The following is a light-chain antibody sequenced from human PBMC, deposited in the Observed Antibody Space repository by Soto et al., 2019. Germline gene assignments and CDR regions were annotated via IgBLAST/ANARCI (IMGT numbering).Light chain of an antibody. CDR1: QNIGTD. CDR3: LQHIHWRS. J-gene: IGKJ2*01. CDR2: GVS. Sequence: EIVMTQSPATLSVSPGERATLSCRASQNIGTDLAWYQHKPGRTPRLLIYGVSTRATGVPARFSGSGSGTECTLLISSRQSEDFAVYYCLQHIHWRSFGQGTQLEV. V-gene: IGKV3-15*01.